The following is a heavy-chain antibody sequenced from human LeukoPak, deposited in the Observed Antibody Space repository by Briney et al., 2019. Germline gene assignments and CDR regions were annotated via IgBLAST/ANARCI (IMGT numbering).Heavy chain of an antibody. CDR1: GYTFTTYD. V-gene: IGHV1-8*03. CDR2: INPNSGNT. Sequence: GASVKVSCKASGYTFTTYDINWVRQATGQGLQWMGWINPNSGNTGYAQKFQGRVTITRNTSISTAYMELSSLRSEDTAVYYCARGPYQLLSAHAFDIWGQGTMVTVSS. CDR3: ARGPYQLLSAHAFDI. J-gene: IGHJ3*02. D-gene: IGHD2-2*01.